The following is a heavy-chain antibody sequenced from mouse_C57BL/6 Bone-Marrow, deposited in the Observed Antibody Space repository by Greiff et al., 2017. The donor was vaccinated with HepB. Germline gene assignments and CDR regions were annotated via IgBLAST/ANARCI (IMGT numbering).Heavy chain of an antibody. CDR2: FHPYDDDT. CDR3: ARGATVVAEGWYIDV. J-gene: IGHJ1*03. V-gene: IGHV1-47*01. D-gene: IGHD1-1*01. CDR1: GYTFTTYP. Sequence: QVTLKVSGAELVQPGASVKMSCKASGYTFTTYPIEWIRQNHGKSLEWIGNFHPYDDDTKYNEKFKGKATFTVEKSLSTVFLELSRLPSDDSAVYYCARGATVVAEGWYIDVWGTGTTVTVSS.